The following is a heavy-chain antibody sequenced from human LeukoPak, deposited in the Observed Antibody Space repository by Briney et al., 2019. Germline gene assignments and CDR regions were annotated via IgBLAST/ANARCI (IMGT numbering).Heavy chain of an antibody. V-gene: IGHV3-9*01. CDR2: ISWNSGSM. Sequence: GGSLRLSCAASGFTFDDYAMHWVRRAPGKGLEWVSGISWNSGSMGYADSVKGRFTISRDNAKNSLYLQMNSLRAEDTALYYCARGWNWFDPWGQGTLVTVSS. CDR1: GFTFDDYA. CDR3: ARGWNWFDP. D-gene: IGHD5-24*01. J-gene: IGHJ5*02.